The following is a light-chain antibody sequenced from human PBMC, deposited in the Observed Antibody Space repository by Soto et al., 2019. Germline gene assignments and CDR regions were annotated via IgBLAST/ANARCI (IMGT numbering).Light chain of an antibody. CDR3: QQYGRSPPEFT. V-gene: IGKV3-20*01. J-gene: IGKJ3*01. CDR1: QTISSNY. CDR2: GAS. Sequence: EIVLTQSPGTLSWSAGERATLSCRASQTISSNYLAWYQQKPGQAPRLLIFGASYRATGIPDRFSGSGSGTDFTLTISRLEPEDFAVYYCQQYGRSPPEFTFGPGTKVDIK.